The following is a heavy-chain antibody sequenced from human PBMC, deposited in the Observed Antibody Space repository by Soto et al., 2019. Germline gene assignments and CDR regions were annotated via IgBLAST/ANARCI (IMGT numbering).Heavy chain of an antibody. J-gene: IGHJ4*02. V-gene: IGHV4-61*01. CDR3: ARDSGFRHYFDS. D-gene: IGHD3-22*01. CDR1: GGSVSGGSYY. Sequence: SETLSLTCTVSGGSVSGGSYYWSWIRQPPGKGLEWIGYIFYTGSSNYNLSLKSRATISVDKSQNQFSLKLSSVTAADTAVYYCARDSGFRHYFDSWGQGNLLTVSS. CDR2: IFYTGSS.